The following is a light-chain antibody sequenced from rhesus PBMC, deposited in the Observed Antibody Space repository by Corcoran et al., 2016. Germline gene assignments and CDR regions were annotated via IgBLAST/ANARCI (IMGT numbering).Light chain of an antibody. J-gene: IGLJ1*01. V-gene: IGLV2-13*02. CDR3: SSYASSSTYI. CDR2: EVS. Sequence: QSALTQAPSVAKSLGESVTISGIGTSSDIGSYKGVSWYQQHPGTAPRLLIYEVSKRPSGVSDRFSGSKSGNTASLTISGLQAEDEADYYCSSYASSSTYIFGAGTRLTVL. CDR1: SSDIGSYKG.